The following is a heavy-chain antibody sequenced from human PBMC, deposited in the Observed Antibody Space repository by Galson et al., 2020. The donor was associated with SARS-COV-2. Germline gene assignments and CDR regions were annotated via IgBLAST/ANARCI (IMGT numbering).Heavy chain of an antibody. J-gene: IGHJ6*02. CDR1: GYSFITYY. V-gene: IGHV1-2*02. CDR2: LNPNSGDT. CDR3: ATQILGVQHGMDV. Sequence: ASVQVTCKASGYSFITYYIHWVRQAPAQGLEWVGWLNPNSGDTNYAQKFQGRVTMTSDTSIRTAYLGLSSLGSYDTAFYYCATQILGVQHGMDVWGQGTTGTVSS. D-gene: IGHD3-3*01.